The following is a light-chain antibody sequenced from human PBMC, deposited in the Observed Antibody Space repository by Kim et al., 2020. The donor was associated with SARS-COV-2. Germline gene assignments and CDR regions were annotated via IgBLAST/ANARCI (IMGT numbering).Light chain of an antibody. J-gene: IGLJ3*02. Sequence: GQNITISCSGSSSGIGSHTVNWYQQLPGTAPKILIYTNNRRPPGVPARFSGAKSDATAALAISGLQSDDEADYYCATWDDSVNGWVFGGGTKVTVL. CDR3: ATWDDSVNGWV. V-gene: IGLV1-44*01. CDR2: TNN. CDR1: SSGIGSHT.